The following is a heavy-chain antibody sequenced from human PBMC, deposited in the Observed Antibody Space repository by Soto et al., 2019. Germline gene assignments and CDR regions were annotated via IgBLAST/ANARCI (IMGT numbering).Heavy chain of an antibody. V-gene: IGHV3-33*01. CDR3: ARGPQQWLVHTPLDH. CDR1: GFTFSSYG. Sequence: GGSLRLSCAASGFTFSSYGMHWVRQAPGKGLEWVAVIWYDGSNKYYADSVKGRFTISRDNSKNTLYLQMNSLRAEDTAVYYCARGPQQWLVHTPLDHWGQGTLVTVSS. D-gene: IGHD6-19*01. J-gene: IGHJ4*02. CDR2: IWYDGSNK.